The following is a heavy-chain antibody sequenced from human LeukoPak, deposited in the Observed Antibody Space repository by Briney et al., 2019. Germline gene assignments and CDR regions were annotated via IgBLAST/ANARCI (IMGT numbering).Heavy chain of an antibody. CDR1: GFTFSSYR. J-gene: IGHJ5*02. D-gene: IGHD3-10*01. V-gene: IGHV3-48*02. Sequence: GGSLRLSCAASGFTFSSYRMNWVRQAPGKGLEWVSYISSSSSTIYYADSVKGRFTISRDNAKNSLYLQMNSLRDEDTAVYYCARLYGSGRYNWIDPWGQGTPVTVSS. CDR3: ARLYGSGRYNWIDP. CDR2: ISSSSSTI.